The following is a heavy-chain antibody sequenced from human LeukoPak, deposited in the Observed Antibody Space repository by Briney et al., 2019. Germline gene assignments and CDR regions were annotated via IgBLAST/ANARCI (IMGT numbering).Heavy chain of an antibody. V-gene: IGHV1-18*01. CDR3: ARVEVVVAANNWFDP. J-gene: IGHJ5*02. D-gene: IGHD2-15*01. Sequence: ASVKVSCKASGYTFTSYGISWVRQAPGQGLEWMGWISAYNVNTNYAQKLQGRVTMTTDTSTSTAYMELRSQRSDDTAVYYCARVEVVVAANNWFDPWGQGTLVTVSS. CDR1: GYTFTSYG. CDR2: ISAYNVNT.